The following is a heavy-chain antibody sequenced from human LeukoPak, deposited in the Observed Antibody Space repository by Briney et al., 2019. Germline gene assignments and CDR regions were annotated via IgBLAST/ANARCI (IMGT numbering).Heavy chain of an antibody. CDR2: INHSGST. CDR3: ARGCSGGSCYSGMRPSRGFDP. V-gene: IGHV4-34*01. D-gene: IGHD2-15*01. J-gene: IGHJ5*02. CDR1: GGSFSGYY. Sequence: SETLSLTCAVYGGSFSGYYWSWIRQPPGKGLEWIGEINHSGSTNYNPSLKSRGTISVDTSKNQFSLKLSSVTAADTAVYYCARGCSGGSCYSGMRPSRGFDPWGQRTLVTVSS.